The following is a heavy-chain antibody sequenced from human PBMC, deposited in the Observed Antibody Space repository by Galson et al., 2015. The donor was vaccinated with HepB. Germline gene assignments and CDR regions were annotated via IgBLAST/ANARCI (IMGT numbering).Heavy chain of an antibody. CDR3: AKNTPLYYDILTGLPVWYYYGMDV. CDR1: GFTFSSYG. J-gene: IGHJ6*02. D-gene: IGHD3-9*01. Sequence: SLRLSCAASGFTFSSYGMHWVRQAPGKGLEWVAFIRYDGSNKYYADSVKGRFTISRDNSKNTLYLQMNSLRAEDTAVYYCAKNTPLYYDILTGLPVWYYYGMDVWGQGTTVTVSS. CDR2: IRYDGSNK. V-gene: IGHV3-30*02.